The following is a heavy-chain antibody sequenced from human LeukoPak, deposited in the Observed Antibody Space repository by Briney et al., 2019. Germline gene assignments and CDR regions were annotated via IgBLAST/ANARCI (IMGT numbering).Heavy chain of an antibody. J-gene: IGHJ4*02. V-gene: IGHV3-23*01. D-gene: IGHD3-10*01. CDR3: AKPNYYDSGGYYNLVDY. CDR1: GFTFGSYA. CDR2: ISGSGGST. Sequence: PGGSLRLSCAASGFTFGSYAMSWVRQAPGKGLEWVSAISGSGGSTYYADSVKGRFTISRDNSKNTVYLQMNSLRAEDTAVYYCAKPNYYDSGGYYNLVDYWGQGTLVTVSS.